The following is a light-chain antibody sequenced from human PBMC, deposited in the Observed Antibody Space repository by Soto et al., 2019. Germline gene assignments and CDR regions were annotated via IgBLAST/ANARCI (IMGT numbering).Light chain of an antibody. CDR3: GSFRSSSTRI. CDR1: SSDVGGYNY. V-gene: IGLV2-14*01. CDR2: DVI. J-gene: IGLJ1*01. Sequence: QSVLTQPASVSGSPGQSITISCTGTSSDVGGYNYVSWYQQYPGKAPKLMIYDVINRPSGVSNRFSGSKSGNTASLTISGLQAEDEADYYCGSFRSSSTRIFGTGTKLTVL.